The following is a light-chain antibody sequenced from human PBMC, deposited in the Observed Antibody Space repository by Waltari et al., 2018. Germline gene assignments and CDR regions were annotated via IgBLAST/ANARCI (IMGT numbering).Light chain of an antibody. CDR1: RSNIGNNA. Sequence: QSVLTQTPSVSEAPRQRVTISCSGSRSNIGNNAVNWYQQVPGKAPKLLVFADDLLPSGVSDRFSGSKSGTPASLAISGLRSEDEGVYFWAAWDDSLKGVLFGGGTKLTVL. CDR2: ADD. CDR3: AAWDDSLKGVL. V-gene: IGLV1-36*01. J-gene: IGLJ2*01.